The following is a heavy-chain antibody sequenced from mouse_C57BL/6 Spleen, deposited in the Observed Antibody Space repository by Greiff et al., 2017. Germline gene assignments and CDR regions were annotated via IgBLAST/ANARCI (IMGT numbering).Heavy chain of an antibody. Sequence: QVHVKQPGAELVRPGSSVKLSCKASGYTFTSYWMHWVKQRPIQGLEWIGNIDPSDSETHYNQKFKDKATLTVDKSSSTAYMQLSSLTSEDSAVYYCARSLEAGFDYWGQGTTLTVSS. CDR3: ARSLEAGFDY. D-gene: IGHD3-2*02. CDR1: GYTFTSYW. V-gene: IGHV1-52*01. CDR2: IDPSDSET. J-gene: IGHJ2*01.